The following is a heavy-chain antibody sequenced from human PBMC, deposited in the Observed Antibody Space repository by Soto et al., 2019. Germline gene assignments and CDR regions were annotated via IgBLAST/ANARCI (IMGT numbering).Heavy chain of an antibody. J-gene: IGHJ6*02. Sequence: QVQLVQSGAEVKKPGSSVKVSCKASGGTFSSYAISWVRQAPGQGLEWMGGIIPIFGTANYAQKFQGRVTITAAESTSTAYMELSSLRSEDTAVYYCARVGSGSYIPYYYYGMDVWGQGTTVTVSS. CDR3: ARVGSGSYIPYYYYGMDV. CDR2: IIPIFGTA. CDR1: GGTFSSYA. V-gene: IGHV1-69*12. D-gene: IGHD3-10*01.